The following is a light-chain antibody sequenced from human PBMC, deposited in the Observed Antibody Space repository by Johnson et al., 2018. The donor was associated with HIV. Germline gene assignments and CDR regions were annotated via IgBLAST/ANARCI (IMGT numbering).Light chain of an antibody. CDR2: DND. Sequence: QSVLTQPPSVSAAPGQKVTISCSGSSSNVGSNSVSWYRHFPETAPKVLIYDNDKRPSGIPDRFSASKSGTSATLGITGLQTGDEAVYYCGTWDSSLSAYVVGTGTKVTVL. J-gene: IGLJ1*01. CDR1: SSNVGSNS. CDR3: GTWDSSLSAYV. V-gene: IGLV1-51*01.